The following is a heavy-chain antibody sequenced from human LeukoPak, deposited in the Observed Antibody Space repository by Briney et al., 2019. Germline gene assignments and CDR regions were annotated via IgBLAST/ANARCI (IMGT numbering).Heavy chain of an antibody. CDR3: AGGYCSGGSCGDYYYYGMDV. Sequence: SETLSLTCTVSGGSISGYYWSWLRQPPGKGLEWIGYIFSSGSALYNPSLKSRVTMSGDTSKSQISLKVTSVTAADTAVYYRAGGYCSGGSCGDYYYYGMDVWGQGTTVTVSS. CDR2: IFSSGSA. D-gene: IGHD2-15*01. V-gene: IGHV4-59*01. J-gene: IGHJ6*02. CDR1: GGSISGYY.